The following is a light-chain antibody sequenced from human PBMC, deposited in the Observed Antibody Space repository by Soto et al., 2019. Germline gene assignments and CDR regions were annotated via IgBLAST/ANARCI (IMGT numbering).Light chain of an antibody. J-gene: IGLJ1*01. Sequence: QSVLTQPRSVSGSPGQSVTISCTGTSSDVGGYNYVSWYQQYPGKAPKVMIYAVTKRPSGVPDRISGSKSGNTASLTISGLHAEDEADYYCCSYAGSYTHYVFGTGTKVTVL. CDR1: SSDVGGYNY. CDR2: AVT. CDR3: CSYAGSYTHYV. V-gene: IGLV2-11*01.